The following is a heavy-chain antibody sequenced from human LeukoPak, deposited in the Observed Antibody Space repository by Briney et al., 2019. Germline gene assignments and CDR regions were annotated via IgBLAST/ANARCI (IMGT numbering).Heavy chain of an antibody. CDR3: AKRSPVAV. Sequence: VGSLRLSCAASGFIVSNNYMSWVRQAPGKGLEWISVTYSSGYTSYTDSVKGRFTIFRDNSKNTLYLQMNSLRDEDTAVYYCAKRSPVAVWGQGTLVTVSS. CDR1: GFIVSNNY. V-gene: IGHV3-66*04. CDR2: TYSSGYT. J-gene: IGHJ4*02. D-gene: IGHD6-19*01.